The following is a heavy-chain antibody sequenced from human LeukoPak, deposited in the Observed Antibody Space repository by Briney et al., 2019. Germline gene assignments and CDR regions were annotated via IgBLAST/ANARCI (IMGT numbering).Heavy chain of an antibody. CDR2: IKQDGSEK. Sequence: GGSLRLSCAASGLTFSEHWMTWVRQAPGKGLEWVATIKQDGSEKYYLDSVKGRFTISRDNAKSSLYLQLNSLRAEDTAVYYCVRGGPSTWSWGQGTLVTVSS. J-gene: IGHJ5*02. CDR3: VRGGPSTWS. CDR1: GLTFSEHW. D-gene: IGHD2-15*01. V-gene: IGHV3-7*01.